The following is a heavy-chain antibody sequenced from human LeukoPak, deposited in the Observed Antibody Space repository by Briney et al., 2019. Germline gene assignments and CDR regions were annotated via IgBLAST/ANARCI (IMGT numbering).Heavy chain of an antibody. J-gene: IGHJ4*02. CDR3: ASRYYDFWSGYPSAFDDY. Sequence: GGSLRLSCAASGFTFSSYAMSWVRQAPGKGLEWVSAISGSGGSTYYADSVKGRFTIFRDNSKNTLYLQMNSLRAEDTAVYYCASRYYDFWSGYPSAFDDYWGQGTLVTVSS. CDR2: ISGSGGST. D-gene: IGHD3-3*01. CDR1: GFTFSSYA. V-gene: IGHV3-23*01.